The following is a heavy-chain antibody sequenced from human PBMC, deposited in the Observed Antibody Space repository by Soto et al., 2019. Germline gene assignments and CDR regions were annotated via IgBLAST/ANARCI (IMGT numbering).Heavy chain of an antibody. Sequence: SSSXAVTGTFAGASIISTYYYLSWIRQAPGRVLDWIGYVYYTGSTYYNPSLMSRLTISLDTSKNQFSLKLTSVTAEETAVYSCVRTEREGAVAKQWFDRWGKATKVTV. CDR2: VYYTGST. V-gene: IGHV4-30-4*01. D-gene: IGHD1-26*01. CDR3: VRTEREGAVAKQWFDR. J-gene: IGHJ5*02. CDR1: GASIISTYYY.